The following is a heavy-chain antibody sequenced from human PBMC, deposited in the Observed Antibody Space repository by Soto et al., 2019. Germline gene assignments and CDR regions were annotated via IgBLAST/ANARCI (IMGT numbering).Heavy chain of an antibody. CDR2: INPHSGDT. CDR1: GYTFINYY. Sequence: QVQLVQSGADLKKPGASVKVSCKSSGYTFINYYVHWVRQAPGQGLEWMGWINPHSGDTEYSQKFQGQVTMTRDTSISTVFMELSRLTYDDTALYFCARQGEPYISPRDSYGMDVWGQGTSVTVSS. J-gene: IGHJ6*02. V-gene: IGHV1-2*02. D-gene: IGHD3-16*01. CDR3: ARQGEPYISPRDSYGMDV.